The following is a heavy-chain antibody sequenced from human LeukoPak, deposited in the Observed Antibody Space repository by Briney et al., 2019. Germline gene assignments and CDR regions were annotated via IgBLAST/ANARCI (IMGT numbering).Heavy chain of an antibody. Sequence: PGGSLRLSCAASGFTFSSYAMSWARQAPGKGLEWVSSISGSADNTFYADSVKGRFTISRDNSKNTLYLQMNSLRAEDTAVYYCAKDQGVSVYIYGSFDYWGQGTPVTVSS. J-gene: IGHJ4*02. CDR1: GFTFSSYA. CDR2: ISGSADNT. V-gene: IGHV3-23*01. D-gene: IGHD5-18*01. CDR3: AKDQGVSVYIYGSFDY.